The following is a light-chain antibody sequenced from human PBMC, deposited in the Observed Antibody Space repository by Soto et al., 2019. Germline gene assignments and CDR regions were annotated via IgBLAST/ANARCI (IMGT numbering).Light chain of an antibody. Sequence: QSVLTQPPSASGTPGQRVTISCSGSSSNIGSKTVNWYQQLPGTAPKLLIQSNNQRPSGVPDRFSGSKSSTSASLAISGLHSEDEADYYCAAWDDSLNGWVFGGGTKLTVL. J-gene: IGLJ3*02. V-gene: IGLV1-44*01. CDR2: SNN. CDR3: AAWDDSLNGWV. CDR1: SSNIGSKT.